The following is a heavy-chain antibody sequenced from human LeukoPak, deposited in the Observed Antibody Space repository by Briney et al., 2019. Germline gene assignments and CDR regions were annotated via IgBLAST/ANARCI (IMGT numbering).Heavy chain of an antibody. D-gene: IGHD5-18*01. V-gene: IGHV3-48*01. CDR2: ISGNSRTI. CDR3: ARAGSGYFWY. J-gene: IGHJ4*02. Sequence: GGSLRLSCAASAFTLSGYSMNWVRQAPGKGLEWVSYISGNSRTIHYADSVKGRFTISRDNAKNSLYLQMNSLRADDTAVYYCARAGSGYFWYWGQGTLVTVSS. CDR1: AFTLSGYS.